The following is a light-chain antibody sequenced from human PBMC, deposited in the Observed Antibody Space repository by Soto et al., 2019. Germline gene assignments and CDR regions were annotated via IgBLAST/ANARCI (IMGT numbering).Light chain of an antibody. CDR3: QQYNNWPRAT. J-gene: IGKJ4*01. Sequence: EIVMTQSPATLSLSPGERATLSCRASQSVNSNLAWYQQKAGQAPRLLIYGTSTRATGIPARFSGSGSGTEFNITISSLQSEDSAVYYCQQYNNWPRATFGGGTKVDI. V-gene: IGKV3-15*01. CDR1: QSVNSN. CDR2: GTS.